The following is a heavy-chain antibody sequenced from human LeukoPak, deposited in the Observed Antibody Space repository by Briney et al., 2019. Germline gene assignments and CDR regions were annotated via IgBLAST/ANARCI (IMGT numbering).Heavy chain of an antibody. D-gene: IGHD4-17*01. CDR1: GGSFSGYY. J-gene: IGHJ4*02. CDR2: INHSGST. V-gene: IGHV4-34*01. Sequence: SEALSLTCAVYGGSFSGYYWSWIRQPPGKGLEWIGEINHSGSTNYNPSLKSRVTISVDTSKNQFSLKLSSVTAADTAVYYCARGISDYGDYVHDYWGQGTLVTVFS. CDR3: ARGISDYGDYVHDY.